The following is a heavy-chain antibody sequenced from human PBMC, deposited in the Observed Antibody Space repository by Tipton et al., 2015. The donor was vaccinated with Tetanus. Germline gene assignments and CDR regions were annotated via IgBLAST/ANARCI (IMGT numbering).Heavy chain of an antibody. V-gene: IGHV4-59*01. CDR2: IYKTGDT. CDR1: GGSISNYY. J-gene: IGHJ5*02. Sequence: TLSLTCSVSGGSISNYYWNWIRQSPGKRLEWIGNIYKTGDTNYNPSLKSRVTMSVNTSKNQFSLRLSSVTAADTALYYCARSQRVEDDAGGLDFLTGFYGDYWFDLWGRGIPVTVSS. D-gene: IGHD3-9*01. CDR3: ARSQRVEDDAGGLDFLTGFYGDYWFDL.